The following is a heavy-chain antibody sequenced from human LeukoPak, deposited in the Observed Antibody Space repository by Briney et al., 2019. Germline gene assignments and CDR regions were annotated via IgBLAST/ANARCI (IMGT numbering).Heavy chain of an antibody. CDR2: IIPIFGTA. J-gene: IGHJ6*03. V-gene: IGHV1-69*13. CDR3: ARSLSIFGVVTTPAPYYYYYYMDV. CDR1: GGTFSSYA. D-gene: IGHD3-3*01. Sequence: GASVKVSCKASGGTFSSYAISWVRQAPGQGLEWMGGIIPIFGTANYAQKFQGRVTITADESTSTAYMELSSLRSEDTAVYYCARSLSIFGVVTTPAPYYYYYYMDVWGKGTTVTVSS.